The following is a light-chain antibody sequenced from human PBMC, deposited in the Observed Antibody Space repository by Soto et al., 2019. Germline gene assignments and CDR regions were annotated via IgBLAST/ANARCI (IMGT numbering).Light chain of an antibody. J-gene: IGLJ3*02. CDR2: LNS. CDR1: SSNIGAGYD. V-gene: IGLV1-40*01. CDR3: QSYDNSLSGVM. Sequence: QAVVTQTPSVSGAPGQRVTISCTGSSSNIGAGYDVHWYQQLPGTAPKLLIYLNSNRPSGVPDRFSGSKSGTSASLAITRLQAEDEADYYCQSYDNSLSGVMFGGGTQLTVL.